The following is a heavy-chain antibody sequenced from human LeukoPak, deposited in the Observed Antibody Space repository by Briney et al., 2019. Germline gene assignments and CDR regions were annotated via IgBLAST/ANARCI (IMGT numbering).Heavy chain of an antibody. CDR1: GGSISSGSYY. CDR2: IYTSGST. CDR3: ARGSRRWLQSGMDV. Sequence: ASETLSLTCTVSGGSISSGSYYWSWIRQPAGKGLEWIGCIYTSGSTNYNPSLKSRVTISVDTSKNQFSLKLSSVTAADTAVYYCARGSRRWLQSGMDVWGQGTTVTVSS. D-gene: IGHD5-24*01. V-gene: IGHV4-61*02. J-gene: IGHJ6*02.